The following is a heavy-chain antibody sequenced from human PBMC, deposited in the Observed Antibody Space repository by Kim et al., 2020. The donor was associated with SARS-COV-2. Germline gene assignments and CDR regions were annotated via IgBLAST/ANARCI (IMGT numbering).Heavy chain of an antibody. CDR3: AIERRRVRGVINPPSDY. J-gene: IGHJ4*02. V-gene: IGHV3-23*01. CDR1: GFTFSSYA. D-gene: IGHD3-10*01. CDR2: ISGSGGST. Sequence: GGSLRLSCAASGFTFSSYAMSWVRQAPGKGLEWVSAISGSGGSTYYADSVKGRFTISRDNSKNTLYLQMNSLRAEDTAVYYCAIERRRVRGVINPPSDYWGQGTLVTVSS.